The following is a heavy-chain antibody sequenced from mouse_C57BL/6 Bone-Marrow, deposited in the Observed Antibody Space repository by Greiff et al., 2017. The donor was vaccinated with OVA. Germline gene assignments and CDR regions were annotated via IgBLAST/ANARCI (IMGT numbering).Heavy chain of an antibody. CDR1: GFSLSTFGMG. V-gene: IGHV8-8*01. CDR2: ICCVDDN. Sequence: QVTLKESGPGILQPSQTLSLTCSFSGFSLSTFGMGVGWIRPPSGQGLEWLAHICCVDDNYYNPAMKRRLTISKDTSKNQVFLKIANVHTAGTATYYGARLGRVDGYNYYAMDYWGQGTSVTVSS. D-gene: IGHD2-3*01. J-gene: IGHJ4*01. CDR3: ARLGRVDGYNYYAMDY.